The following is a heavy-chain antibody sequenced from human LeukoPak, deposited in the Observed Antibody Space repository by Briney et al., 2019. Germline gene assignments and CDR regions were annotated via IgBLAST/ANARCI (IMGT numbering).Heavy chain of an antibody. J-gene: IGHJ4*02. Sequence: TGGSLRLSCAASGFTFEDFAMHWVRQPPGKGLEWVSLVKGGGNTYYTDSVLGRFTISRGNSKNSLYLEMNSLRSEDTAFYYCARDDGRSFYLDYWGQGTLVTVSP. D-gene: IGHD1-26*01. V-gene: IGHV3-43*02. CDR1: GFTFEDFA. CDR2: VKGGGNT. CDR3: ARDDGRSFYLDY.